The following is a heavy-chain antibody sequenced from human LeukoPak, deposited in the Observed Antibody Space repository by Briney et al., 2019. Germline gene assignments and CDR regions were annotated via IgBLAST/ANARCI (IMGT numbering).Heavy chain of an antibody. CDR1: GFTFSGFW. Sequence: PGGSLRLSCAVSGFTFSGFWMSWSRQAPGKGLEWVASINSDGSEGYYADVVKGRFTISRDNAKNSLYLQINSLRAEDTAVYYCARETTYYDFWSGLYYYYGMDVWGQGTTVTVSS. CDR3: ARETTYYDFWSGLYYYYGMDV. D-gene: IGHD3-3*01. CDR2: INSDGSEG. V-gene: IGHV3-7*03. J-gene: IGHJ6*02.